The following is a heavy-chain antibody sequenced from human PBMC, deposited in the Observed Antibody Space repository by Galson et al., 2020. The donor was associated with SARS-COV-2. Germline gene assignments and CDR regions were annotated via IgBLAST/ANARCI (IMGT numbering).Heavy chain of an antibody. V-gene: IGHV4-39*01. Sequence: SETMSLTCTVYSASISSNTSSWNWTRQHPGKGREWIGTISYSGSTYYNPCLNSRVTISVDTSKNQFSLKLSSVTAADTAVYYCARGKFYYDSSGYLDYWDQGTLVTVSS. CDR3: ARGKFYYDSSGYLDY. J-gene: IGHJ4*02. CDR1: SASISSNTSS. D-gene: IGHD3-22*01. CDR2: ISYSGST.